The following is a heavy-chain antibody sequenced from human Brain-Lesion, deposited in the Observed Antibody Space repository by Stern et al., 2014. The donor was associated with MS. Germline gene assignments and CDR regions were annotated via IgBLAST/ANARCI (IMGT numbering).Heavy chain of an antibody. Sequence: QVQLVQSGAEVKKPGASVKVSCKTSGYIFTGYYIHWVRQAPGQGLEWMAWINPNTGGTKYAQSFHGRLTMSTDPSISTAYVELSSLTSDDTAVYYCARDQRGITIFGVVTDYYYLGMDVWGQGTTVTVSS. CDR3: ARDQRGITIFGVVTDYYYLGMDV. CDR2: INPNTGGT. CDR1: GYIFTGYY. J-gene: IGHJ6*02. V-gene: IGHV1-2*02. D-gene: IGHD3-3*01.